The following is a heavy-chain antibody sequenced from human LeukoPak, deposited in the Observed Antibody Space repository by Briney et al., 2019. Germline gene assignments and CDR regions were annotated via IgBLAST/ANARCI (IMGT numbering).Heavy chain of an antibody. Sequence: SETLSLTCTASGGSISSYYWSWIRQPPGKGLEWIGYIYYSGSTNYSPSLKSRLTISVDASKNQFSLKLSSVTATDTAVYYCASLTTVTQGYFDSWGQGTLVTVSS. D-gene: IGHD4-17*01. CDR1: GGSISSYY. CDR3: ASLTTVTQGYFDS. V-gene: IGHV4-59*08. CDR2: IYYSGST. J-gene: IGHJ4*02.